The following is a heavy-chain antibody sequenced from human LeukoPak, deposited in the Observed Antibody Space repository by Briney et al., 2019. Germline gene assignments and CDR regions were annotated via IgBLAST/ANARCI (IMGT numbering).Heavy chain of an antibody. CDR3: ASRYYDSSGYYPDAFDI. V-gene: IGHV3-53*01. CDR1: GFTVSSNY. J-gene: IGHJ3*02. D-gene: IGHD3-22*01. Sequence: GGSLRLSCAASGFTVSSNYMSWVRQAPGKGLEWVSVIYSGGSTYYADSVKGRFTISRDSSKNTLYLQMNSLRAEDTAVYYCASRYYDSSGYYPDAFDIWGQGTMVTVSS. CDR2: IYSGGST.